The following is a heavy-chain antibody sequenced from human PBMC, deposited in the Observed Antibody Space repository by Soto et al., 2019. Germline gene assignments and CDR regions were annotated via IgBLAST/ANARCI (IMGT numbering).Heavy chain of an antibody. CDR2: IYYRGSP. Sequence: SETLSLTCTVSGGSVSRGSYYWSWIRQPPGKGLQWIGYIYYRGSPNYNPSLKSRVTILVDTSINQFSLKLSSLTAADTAVYYCARDLTLVWFGELSRSEDMDVWGKGTTVSVSS. J-gene: IGHJ6*03. CDR1: GGSVSRGSYY. D-gene: IGHD3-10*01. CDR3: ARDLTLVWFGELSRSEDMDV. V-gene: IGHV4-61*01.